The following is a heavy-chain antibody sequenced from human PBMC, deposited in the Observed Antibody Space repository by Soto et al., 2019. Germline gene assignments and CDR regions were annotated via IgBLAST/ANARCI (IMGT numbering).Heavy chain of an antibody. V-gene: IGHV1-69*12. CDR1: GGTFSSYA. CDR3: ARGREMATTPGLLAY. Sequence: QVQLVQSGAEVKKPGSSVKVSCKASGGTFSSYAISWVRQAPGQGLEWMGGIIPIFGTANYAQKFQGRVTITADEYTSTAYMVLSSRRSEDTAVYYCARGREMATTPGLLAYWGQGTLVTVSS. CDR2: IIPIFGTA. J-gene: IGHJ4*02. D-gene: IGHD5-12*01.